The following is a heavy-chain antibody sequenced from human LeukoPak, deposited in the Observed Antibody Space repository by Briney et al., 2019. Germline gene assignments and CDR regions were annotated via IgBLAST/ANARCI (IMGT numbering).Heavy chain of an antibody. J-gene: IGHJ4*02. CDR3: TRGSLSGSSRDY. CDR2: MNPSTGDT. D-gene: IGHD1-26*01. CDR1: GYTFSGYD. V-gene: IGHV1-8*01. Sequence: ASVRVSCKASGYTFSGYDINWVRQAIGQGLEWMGWMNPSTGDTGYAQKFQGRVTMTRNTSVDTAFMELSGLGFEDTAIYYCTRGSLSGSSRDYWGQATLVTVSS.